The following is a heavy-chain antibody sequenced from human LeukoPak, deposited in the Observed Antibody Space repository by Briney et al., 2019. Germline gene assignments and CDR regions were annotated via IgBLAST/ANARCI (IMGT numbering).Heavy chain of an antibody. CDR3: ATRDLYARELPSYYFDY. CDR2: INPSGGST. Sequence: ASVKVSCKASGYTFTSYYMHWVRQVPGQGLEWMGIINPSGGSTIYAQKFQGRVTMTEDTSTDTAYMELSSLRSEDTAVYYCATRDLYARELPSYYFDYWGQGTLVTVSS. CDR1: GYTFTSYY. J-gene: IGHJ4*02. V-gene: IGHV1-46*01. D-gene: IGHD1-26*01.